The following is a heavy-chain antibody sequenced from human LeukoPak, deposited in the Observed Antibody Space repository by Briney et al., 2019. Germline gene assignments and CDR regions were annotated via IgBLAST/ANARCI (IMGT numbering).Heavy chain of an antibody. Sequence: SETLSLTCAVCGGSFSGYYWSWIRQPPGKGLEWIGEINHSGSTNYNPSLKSRVTISVDTSKNQFSLKLSSVTAADTAVYYCASRKLGNDYWGQGTLVTVSS. J-gene: IGHJ4*02. CDR3: ASRKLGNDY. CDR1: GGSFSGYY. V-gene: IGHV4-34*01. D-gene: IGHD7-27*01. CDR2: INHSGST.